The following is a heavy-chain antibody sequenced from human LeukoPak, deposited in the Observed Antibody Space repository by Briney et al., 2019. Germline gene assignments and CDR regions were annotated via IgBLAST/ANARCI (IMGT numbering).Heavy chain of an antibody. J-gene: IGHJ4*02. D-gene: IGHD1-14*01. Sequence: SETLSLTCTVSGGSISSSSYYWGWIRQPPGKGLEWIGSIYYSGSTYYNPSLKSRVTISVDTSKNQFSLKLSSVTAADTAVYYCATETIGRHYDYWGQGTLLTVSS. CDR3: ATETIGRHYDY. CDR1: GGSISSSSYY. V-gene: IGHV4-39*02. CDR2: IYYSGST.